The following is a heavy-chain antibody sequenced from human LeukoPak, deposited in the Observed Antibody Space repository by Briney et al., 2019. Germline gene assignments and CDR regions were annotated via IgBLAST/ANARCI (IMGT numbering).Heavy chain of an antibody. CDR1: GGSISSGGYY. J-gene: IGHJ5*02. V-gene: IGHV4-31*11. D-gene: IGHD3-10*01. CDR2: IYYSGST. CDR3: ARGASGSWPPVWFDP. Sequence: PSETLSLTCAVSGGSISSGGYYWSWIRQHPGKGLEWIGYIYYSGSTYYNPSLKSRVTISVDTSKNQFSLKLSSVTAADTAVYYCARGASGSWPPVWFDPWGQGTLVTVSS.